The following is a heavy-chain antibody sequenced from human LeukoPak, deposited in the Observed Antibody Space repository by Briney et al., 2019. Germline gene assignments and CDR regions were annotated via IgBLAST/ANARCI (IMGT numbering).Heavy chain of an antibody. D-gene: IGHD2-2*02. CDR3: ARDQRTSASCYSN. J-gene: IGHJ1*01. CDR1: GITFSRNH. Sequence: GGSLXLSCAASGITFSRNHMSWVRQAQGKGVEWFSVIYSGGETYYAESVKGRFTISRDNSKNTLYLQMNSLRDEDTAVYYCARDQRTSASCYSNWGQGTLVTVSS. V-gene: IGHV3-66*02. CDR2: IYSGGET.